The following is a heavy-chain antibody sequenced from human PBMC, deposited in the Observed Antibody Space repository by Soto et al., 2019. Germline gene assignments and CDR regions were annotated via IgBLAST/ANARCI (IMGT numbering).Heavy chain of an antibody. D-gene: IGHD1-26*01. CDR1: GYTFTSQY. Sequence: ASVKVSCKTSGYTFTSQYMHWVRQAPGQGLEWMGWINPNSGGTNYAQKFQGWVTMTRDTSISTAYMELSRLRSDDTAVYYCARDRRVGAANWFDPWGQGTLVTVSS. J-gene: IGHJ5*02. V-gene: IGHV1-2*04. CDR2: INPNSGGT. CDR3: ARDRRVGAANWFDP.